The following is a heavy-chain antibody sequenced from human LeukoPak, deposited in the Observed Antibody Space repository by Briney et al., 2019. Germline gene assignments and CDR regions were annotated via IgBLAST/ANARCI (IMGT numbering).Heavy chain of an antibody. CDR2: ISAYNGNT. J-gene: IGHJ6*02. V-gene: IGHV1-18*01. D-gene: IGHD2-2*02. Sequence: ASVKVSCKASGYTFTSYGISWVRQAPGQGLEWMGWISAYNGNTNHAQKLQGRVTMTTDTSTSTAYMELRSLRSDDTAVYYCASSIVVVPAAIRGDYYYYGMDVWGQGTTVTVSS. CDR1: GYTFTSYG. CDR3: ASSIVVVPAAIRGDYYYYGMDV.